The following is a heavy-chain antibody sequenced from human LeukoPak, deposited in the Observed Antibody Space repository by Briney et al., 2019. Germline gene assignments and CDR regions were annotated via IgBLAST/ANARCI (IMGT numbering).Heavy chain of an antibody. J-gene: IGHJ3*02. CDR1: EFTFSTYW. D-gene: IGHD2-15*01. V-gene: IGHV3-7*01. Sequence: TGGSLRLTCAASEFTFSTYWMTWVRQAPGKGLEWVADIKQDGSEKYYVDSVKGRFTISRQNAKNSLFLQMNSLRAEDTAVYYCARLRSGGRQDDAFDIWGQGTLVTVSS. CDR3: ARLRSGGRQDDAFDI. CDR2: IKQDGSEK.